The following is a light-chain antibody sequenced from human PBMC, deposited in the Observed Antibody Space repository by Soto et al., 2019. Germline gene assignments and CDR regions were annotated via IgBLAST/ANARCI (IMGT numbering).Light chain of an antibody. J-gene: IGKJ5*01. CDR3: QQYGSSPIT. Sequence: EIVLPQSPGTLSLSPGESATLSCRARQSVSSNYLAWSQQKPGQAARLLIYGASSRATGIPDRFSGSGSGTDFTLTISRLEPEEFAVYYCQQYGSSPITVGQGTRLEIK. CDR1: QSVSSNY. V-gene: IGKV3-20*01. CDR2: GAS.